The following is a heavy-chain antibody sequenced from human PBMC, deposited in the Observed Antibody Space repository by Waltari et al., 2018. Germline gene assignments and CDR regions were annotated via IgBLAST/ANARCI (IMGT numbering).Heavy chain of an antibody. CDR1: GGSISSGYYY. J-gene: IGHJ4*02. CDR2: IYYSGST. D-gene: IGHD3-10*01. CDR3: ARSITMVQGVLGYFDY. Sequence: QVQLQESGPGLVKPSQTLSLTCTVSGGSISSGYYYWSWIRQPPGKGLEWIGYIYYSGSTYYNPSLKSRVTISVDTSKNQFSLKLSSVTAADTAVYYCARSITMVQGVLGYFDYWGQGTLVTVSS. V-gene: IGHV4-30-4*08.